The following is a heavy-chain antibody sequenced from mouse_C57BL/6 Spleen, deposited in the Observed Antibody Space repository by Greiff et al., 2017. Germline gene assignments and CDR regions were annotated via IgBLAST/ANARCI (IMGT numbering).Heavy chain of an antibody. D-gene: IGHD2-13*01. CDR2: IYWDDDK. Sequence: QVTLKESGPGILQSSQTLSLTCSFSGFSLSTSGMGVSWIRQPSGKGLEWLAHIYWDDDKRYNPSLKSRLTISKDTSRNQVFLKITSVDTADTATYYCARRGRGIYYGDWYFDVWGTGTTVTVSS. CDR3: ARRGRGIYYGDWYFDV. V-gene: IGHV8-12*01. CDR1: GFSLSTSGMG. J-gene: IGHJ1*03.